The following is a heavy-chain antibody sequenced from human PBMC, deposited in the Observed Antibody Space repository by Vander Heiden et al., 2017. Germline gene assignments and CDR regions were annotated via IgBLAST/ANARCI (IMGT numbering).Heavy chain of an antibody. CDR1: GFTFSGYG. CDR2: ISYDGSNK. CDR3: AKDQAGSIAVARDDY. D-gene: IGHD6-19*01. V-gene: IGHV3-30*18. J-gene: IGHJ4*02. Sequence: QVQLVEAGGGVVQPGGALRLPCAGAGFTFSGYGMHWGRQAPGKGLEWVAVISYDGSNKYYADSVKGRFTISRDNSKNTLYLQMNSLRAEDTAVYYCAKDQAGSIAVARDDYWGQGTLVTVSS.